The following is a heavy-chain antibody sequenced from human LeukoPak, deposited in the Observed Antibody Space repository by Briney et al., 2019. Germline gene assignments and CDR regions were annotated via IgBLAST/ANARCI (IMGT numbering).Heavy chain of an antibody. J-gene: IGHJ4*02. Sequence: PSETLSLTCTVCGGSISYEYWSGIRQSRGKGVEGIGYIHYSGTTNSSPSLKSRVPISVDTSKTQFSLKLSSVTAADTALYYCATLRGASTAVFDSWGQGALVTVSS. CDR3: ATLRGASTAVFDS. V-gene: IGHV4-59*08. CDR2: IHYSGTT. D-gene: IGHD2-21*02. CDR1: GGSISYEY.